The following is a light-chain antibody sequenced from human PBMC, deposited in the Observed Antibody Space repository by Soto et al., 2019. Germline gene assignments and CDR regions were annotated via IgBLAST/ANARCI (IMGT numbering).Light chain of an antibody. V-gene: IGKV1-39*01. CDR1: QSISTY. CDR2: AAS. J-gene: IGKJ3*01. Sequence: DIQMTQSPSSLSAPVGDRVTITCRASQSISTYLNWYQQKPGEAPNLLIYAASSLQDGVASRFSASGSGTDFTLTISSLQPEDFATYYCQQSYSMPRTFGPGTKVDIK. CDR3: QQSYSMPRT.